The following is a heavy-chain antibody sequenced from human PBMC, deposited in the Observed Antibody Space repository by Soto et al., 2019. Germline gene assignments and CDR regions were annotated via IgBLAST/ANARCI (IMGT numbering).Heavy chain of an antibody. D-gene: IGHD3-3*01. CDR1: GGSFSGYY. Sequence: SETLSLTCAVYGGSFSGYYWSWIRQPPGKGLEWIGEINHSGSTNYNPSLKSRVTISVDTSKNQFSLKLSSVTAADTAVYYCARGTESAYDFWSGYYYCFHPWCQGTLVTVSS. J-gene: IGHJ5*02. CDR2: INHSGST. V-gene: IGHV4-34*01. CDR3: ARGTESAYDFWSGYYYCFHP.